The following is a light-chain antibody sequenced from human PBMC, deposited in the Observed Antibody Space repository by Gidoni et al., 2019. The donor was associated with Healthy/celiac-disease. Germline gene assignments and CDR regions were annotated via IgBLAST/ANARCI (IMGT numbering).Light chain of an antibody. CDR1: ALPKQY. CDR2: KDS. V-gene: IGLV3-25*03. Sequence: SYELPQPPSVSVSPGQTARITCSGDALPKQYAYWYQQKPGQAPVLGIYKDSERPAGIPERFSGSSSGTTVTLTISGVQAEDEADYYCQSADSSGTYQVFGTGTKVTVL. J-gene: IGLJ1*01. CDR3: QSADSSGTYQV.